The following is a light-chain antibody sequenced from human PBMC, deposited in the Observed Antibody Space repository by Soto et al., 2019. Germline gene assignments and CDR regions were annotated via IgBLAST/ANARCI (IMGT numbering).Light chain of an antibody. CDR2: DAS. J-gene: IGKJ1*01. Sequence: DIQMTQSPSSQSASVGERVTITFRTSQTINNYANWYQQKPGRAPKLLIYDASSLESGVPSRFSGSGSGTEFTLTISSLQPDDFATYYCQQYNSYSTFGQGTKVDIK. V-gene: IGKV1-5*01. CDR1: QTINNY. CDR3: QQYNSYST.